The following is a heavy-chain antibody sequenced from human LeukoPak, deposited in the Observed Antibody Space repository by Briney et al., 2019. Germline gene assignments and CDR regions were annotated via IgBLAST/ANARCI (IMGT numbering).Heavy chain of an antibody. V-gene: IGHV4-34*01. CDR2: INHSGST. CDR1: GGSFSGYY. Sequence: PSEALSLTCAVYGGSFSGYYWSWIRQPPGKGLEWIGEINHSGSTNYNPSLKSRVTISVDTSKNQFSLKLSSVTAADTAVYYCARVIDWFDPWGQGTLVTVSS. CDR3: ARVIDWFDP. J-gene: IGHJ5*02.